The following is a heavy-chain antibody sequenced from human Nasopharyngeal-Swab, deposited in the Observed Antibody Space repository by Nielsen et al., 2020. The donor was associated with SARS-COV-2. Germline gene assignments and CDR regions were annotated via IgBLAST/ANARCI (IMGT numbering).Heavy chain of an antibody. Sequence: GGSLRLSCAASGFTFSSYEMNWVRQAPGKGLEWVSYISSSGSTIYYADSVKGRFTISRDNAKNSLYLQMNSLRAEDTAVYYCARGEQQWLVRNYFDYWGQGTLVTVSS. D-gene: IGHD6-19*01. CDR1: GFTFSSYE. CDR3: ARGEQQWLVRNYFDY. V-gene: IGHV3-48*03. CDR2: ISSSGSTI. J-gene: IGHJ4*02.